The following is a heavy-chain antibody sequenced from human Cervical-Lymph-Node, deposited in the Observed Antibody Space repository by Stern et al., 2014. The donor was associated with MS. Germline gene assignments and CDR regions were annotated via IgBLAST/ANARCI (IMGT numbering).Heavy chain of an antibody. J-gene: IGHJ3*02. D-gene: IGHD5-12*01. CDR3: AREDSGYDHDAFDI. Sequence: VQLLESGPGLVKPSETLSLTCTVSGGSISSYYWSWIRQPPGKGLEWIGYIYYSGSTNYNPSLKSRVTISVDTSKNQFSLKLSPVTAADTAVYYCAREDSGYDHDAFDIWGQGTMVTVSS. CDR2: IYYSGST. V-gene: IGHV4-59*01. CDR1: GGSISSYY.